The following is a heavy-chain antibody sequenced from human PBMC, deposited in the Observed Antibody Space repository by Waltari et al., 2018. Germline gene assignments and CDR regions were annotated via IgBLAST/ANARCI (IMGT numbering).Heavy chain of an antibody. D-gene: IGHD3-22*01. Sequence: EVQLMQSGAEVKKSGESLKITCKTSGYTFTKYWIGWVRQMPGKGLEWMGIVYPGDSDVRYSPSFQGQVTISADKSFTSAYLQWNSLKASDTAKYFCAKSRYSSGYSGFDIWGQGTTVIVSP. CDR3: AKSRYSSGYSGFDI. V-gene: IGHV5-51*01. CDR2: VYPGDSDV. J-gene: IGHJ3*02. CDR1: GYTFTKYW.